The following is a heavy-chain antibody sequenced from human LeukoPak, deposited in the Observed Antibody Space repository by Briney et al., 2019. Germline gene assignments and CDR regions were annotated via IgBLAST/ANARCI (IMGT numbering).Heavy chain of an antibody. CDR3: ARSAGYYFDY. D-gene: IGHD1-14*01. Sequence: SETLSLTCTVSGVSISSYYWSWIRQPPGKGLEWIGYIYYSGSTNYNPSLKSRVTISVDTSKNQFSLKLSSVTAADTAVYYCARSAGYYFDYWGQGTLVTVSS. J-gene: IGHJ4*02. CDR1: GVSISSYY. CDR2: IYYSGST. V-gene: IGHV4-59*01.